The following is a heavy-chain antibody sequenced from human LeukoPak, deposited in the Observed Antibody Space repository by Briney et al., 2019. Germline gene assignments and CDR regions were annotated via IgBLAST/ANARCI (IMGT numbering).Heavy chain of an antibody. CDR1: GFTFSSYG. CDR3: ASSRGRPNDAFDI. D-gene: IGHD3-10*01. V-gene: IGHV3-33*01. J-gene: IGHJ3*02. Sequence: PGRSLRLSCAASGFTFSSYGMHWVRQAPGKGLEWVAVIWYDGSNKYYADSVKGRFTISRDNSKNTLYLQMNSLRAEDTAVYYCASSRGRPNDAFDIWGQGTTVTVSS. CDR2: IWYDGSNK.